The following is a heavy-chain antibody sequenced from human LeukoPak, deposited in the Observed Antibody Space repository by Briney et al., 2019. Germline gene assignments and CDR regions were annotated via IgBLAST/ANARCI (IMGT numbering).Heavy chain of an antibody. CDR2: ISWNSGSI. Sequence: GGSLRLSCAASGFTFDDYAMHWVRQAPGKGLEWASGISWNSGSIGYADSVKGRFTISRDKAKHSLYLQMNSLRAEDMALYYCAKSSSGWYRDAFDIWGQGTMVTVSS. J-gene: IGHJ3*02. CDR3: AKSSSGWYRDAFDI. D-gene: IGHD6-19*01. CDR1: GFTFDDYA. V-gene: IGHV3-9*03.